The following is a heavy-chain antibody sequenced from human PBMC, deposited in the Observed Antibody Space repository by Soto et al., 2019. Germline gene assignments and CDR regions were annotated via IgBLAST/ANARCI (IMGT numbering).Heavy chain of an antibody. CDR1: GFTFSSYG. Sequence: QVQLVESGGGVVQPGRSLRLSCAASGFTFSSYGMHWVRQAPGKGLEWVAVISYDGSNKYYADSVKGRFTISRDNSKNTLYLQMNSLRAEDTAVYYCAKVLAAPAAMRRVYYYYYMDVWGKGTTVTVSS. CDR2: ISYDGSNK. CDR3: AKVLAAPAAMRRVYYYYYMDV. V-gene: IGHV3-30*18. D-gene: IGHD2-2*01. J-gene: IGHJ6*03.